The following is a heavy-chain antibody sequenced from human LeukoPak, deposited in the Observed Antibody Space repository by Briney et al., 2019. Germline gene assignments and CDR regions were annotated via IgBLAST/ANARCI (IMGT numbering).Heavy chain of an antibody. Sequence: GGSLRLSCAASGFTFSSYGMHWVRQAPGKGLEWVAVIWYDGSNKYYADSVKGRFTISRDNSKNSLYLQMNSLRTEDTALYYCAKDFSDYSNYVPDYWGQGTLVTVSS. J-gene: IGHJ4*02. CDR1: GFTFSSYG. CDR2: IWYDGSNK. V-gene: IGHV3-33*03. CDR3: AKDFSDYSNYVPDY. D-gene: IGHD4-11*01.